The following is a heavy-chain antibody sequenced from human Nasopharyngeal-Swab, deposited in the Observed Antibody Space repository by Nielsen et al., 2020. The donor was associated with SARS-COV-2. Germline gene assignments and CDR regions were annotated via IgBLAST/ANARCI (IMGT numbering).Heavy chain of an antibody. V-gene: IGHV5-51*01. CDR3: ARRGARDGYNYAVDP. CDR2: VYPVNSEI. CDR1: GYSFVNHW. D-gene: IGHD5-24*01. Sequence: GGSLRLSCMASGYSFVNHWIGWVRKKPGKGLEWMGMVYPVNSEIAYSPSLQGHITISADKSNNTAYLQWHSLRASDTSMYFCARRGARDGYNYAVDPWGQGNLVTGS. J-gene: IGHJ5*01.